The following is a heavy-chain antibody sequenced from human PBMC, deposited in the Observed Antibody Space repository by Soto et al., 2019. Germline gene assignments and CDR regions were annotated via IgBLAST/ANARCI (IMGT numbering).Heavy chain of an antibody. Sequence: DVQLVESGGGLVQPGRSLRLSCRGSGFTLDDYAMHWVRQAPGKGLEWVSGIDWNSDNIAYADSVKGRFTISRDYTNNYLYLQMNNLRAEDTALYYCAKSQGFSLVRRISPYMDVWGKGTTVTVFS. J-gene: IGHJ6*03. CDR1: GFTLDDYA. D-gene: IGHD3-10*01. V-gene: IGHV3-9*01. CDR2: IDWNSDNI. CDR3: AKSQGFSLVRRISPYMDV.